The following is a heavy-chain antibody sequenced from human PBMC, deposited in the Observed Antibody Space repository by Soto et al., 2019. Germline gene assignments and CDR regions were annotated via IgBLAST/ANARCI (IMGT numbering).Heavy chain of an antibody. J-gene: IGHJ4*02. CDR2: INHSGST. Sequence: SETLSLTCAVYGGSFSGYYWSWIRQPPGKGLEWIGEINHSGSTNYNPSLKSRVTISVDTSKNQFSLKLSSVTAADTAVYYCARGQTTVTTQFDYWGQGTLVTVSS. CDR1: GGSFSGYY. D-gene: IGHD4-17*01. V-gene: IGHV4-34*01. CDR3: ARGQTTVTTQFDY.